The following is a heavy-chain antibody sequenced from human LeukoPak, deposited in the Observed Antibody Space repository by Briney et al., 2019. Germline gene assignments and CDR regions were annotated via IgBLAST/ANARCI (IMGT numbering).Heavy chain of an antibody. J-gene: IGHJ5*02. Sequence: PSETLSLTCTVSGGSISSSSYYWGWIRQPPGTGLEWIGSIYYSGSTYYNPSLKSRVTIFVDTSKNQFSLKLSSVTAADTAMYYCARHDYSSGMNWFDPWGQGTLVTVSS. CDR3: ARHDYSSGMNWFDP. V-gene: IGHV4-39*01. CDR2: IYYSGST. CDR1: GGSISSSSYY. D-gene: IGHD6-19*01.